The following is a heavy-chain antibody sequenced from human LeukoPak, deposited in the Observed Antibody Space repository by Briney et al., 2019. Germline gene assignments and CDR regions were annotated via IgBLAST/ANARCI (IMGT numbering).Heavy chain of an antibody. V-gene: IGHV3-23*01. J-gene: IGHJ4*02. CDR3: AKAITMVRGVTYFDY. CDR2: ISGSGGST. CDR1: GFTFSGYA. Sequence: GGSLRLSCAASGFTFSGYAMSWVRQAPGKGLEWVSAISGSGGSTYYADSVKGRFTISRDNSKNTLYLQMNSLRAEDTAVYYCAKAITMVRGVTYFDYWGQGTLVTVSS. D-gene: IGHD3-10*01.